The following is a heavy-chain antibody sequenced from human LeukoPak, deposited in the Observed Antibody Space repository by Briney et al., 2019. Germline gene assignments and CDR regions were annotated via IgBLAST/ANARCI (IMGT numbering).Heavy chain of an antibody. J-gene: IGHJ3*02. CDR1: GGSLDDYL. Sequence: SETLSLTXAVYGGSLDDYLWSWIRQAPGQGLEWIGEVGHSGTTNYNPSLKSRVTISVDTSKNQFSLKLNSVTAADTAVYFCARELISSRAAFDTWGQGTVVTVSS. D-gene: IGHD3-10*01. CDR2: VGHSGTT. V-gene: IGHV4-34*01. CDR3: ARELISSRAAFDT.